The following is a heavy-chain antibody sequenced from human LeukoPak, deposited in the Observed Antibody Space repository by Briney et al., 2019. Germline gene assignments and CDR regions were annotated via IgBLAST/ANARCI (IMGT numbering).Heavy chain of an antibody. V-gene: IGHV3-74*01. J-gene: IGHJ4*02. CDR3: VVSGSPGY. D-gene: IGHD2-15*01. Sequence: GGSLRLSCAASGLAFSAYKMHWVRQAPRKGLVWVSRISTDGYTTDYADFVQGRFTASRDNTKNTWSLEMNSLRAEDTAVYYCVVSGSPGYWGQGTLVTVSS. CDR2: ISTDGYTT. CDR1: GLAFSAYK.